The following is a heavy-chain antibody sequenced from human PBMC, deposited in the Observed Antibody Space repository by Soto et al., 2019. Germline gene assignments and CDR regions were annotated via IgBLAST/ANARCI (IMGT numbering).Heavy chain of an antibody. CDR1: GFSLSTSGVG. V-gene: IGHV2-5*02. CDR2: IYWDDDK. D-gene: IGHD3-3*02. CDR3: AHSTHPLLGNWFDP. J-gene: IGHJ5*02. Sequence: QITLKESGPTLVKPTQTLTLTCTFSGFSLSTSGVGVGWIRQPPGKALEWLALIYWDDDKRYSPSLKSRLTIXKXTXXNQVVLTMTNMDPVDTATYYCAHSTHPLLGNWFDPWGQGTLVTVSS.